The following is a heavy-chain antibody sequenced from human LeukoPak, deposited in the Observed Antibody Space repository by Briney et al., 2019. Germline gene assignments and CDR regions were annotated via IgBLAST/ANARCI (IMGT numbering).Heavy chain of an antibody. CDR3: QLRYFDWLLPDY. D-gene: IGHD3-9*01. J-gene: IGHJ4*02. CDR2: IIPILGIA. Sequence: SVKVSCKASGGTFSSYAISWVRQAPGQGLEWMGRIIPILGIANYAQKFQGRVTITADESTSTAYMELSSLRSEGTAVYYCQLRYFDWLLPDYWGQGTLVTVSS. V-gene: IGHV1-69*04. CDR1: GGTFSSYA.